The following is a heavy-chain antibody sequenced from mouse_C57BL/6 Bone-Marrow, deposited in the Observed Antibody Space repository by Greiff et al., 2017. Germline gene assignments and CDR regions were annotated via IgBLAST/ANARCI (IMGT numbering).Heavy chain of an antibody. V-gene: IGHV1-7*01. J-gene: IGHJ4*01. CDR2: INPSSGYT. CDR3: ASGAGNAMDY. CDR1: GYTFTSYW. D-gene: IGHD1-1*01. Sequence: QVQLQQSGAELAQPGASVKLSCKASGYTFTSYWMHWVKQRPGQGLEWIGYINPSSGYTKYNQKFKDKATLTADKSSRHAYMQLRSLTYEDSAVYYCASGAGNAMDYWGQGTSVTVSS.